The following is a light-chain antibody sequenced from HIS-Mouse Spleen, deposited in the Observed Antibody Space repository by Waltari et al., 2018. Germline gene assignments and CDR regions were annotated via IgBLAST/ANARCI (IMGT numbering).Light chain of an antibody. Sequence: EIVLTQSPAPLSLSPGERATLSCRASQSVSSYLAWYQQKPGPAPRLLIYDASNRATGIPARFSGSGSGTDFTLTISSLEPEDFAVYYCQQRSNWRITFGQGTRLEIK. CDR2: DAS. V-gene: IGKV3-11*01. J-gene: IGKJ5*01. CDR3: QQRSNWRIT. CDR1: QSVSSY.